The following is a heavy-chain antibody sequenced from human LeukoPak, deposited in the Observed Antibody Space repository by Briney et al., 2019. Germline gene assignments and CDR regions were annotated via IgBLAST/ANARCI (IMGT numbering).Heavy chain of an antibody. Sequence: SETLSLTCTVSGGSISSSSYYWGWIRQPPGKGLERIGSIYYSGSTYYNPSLKSRVTISVDTSKNQFSLKLSSVTAADTAVYYCASLAVAGNGNAFDIWGQGTMVTVSS. D-gene: IGHD6-19*01. J-gene: IGHJ3*02. CDR1: GGSISSSSYY. V-gene: IGHV4-39*01. CDR3: ASLAVAGNGNAFDI. CDR2: IYYSGST.